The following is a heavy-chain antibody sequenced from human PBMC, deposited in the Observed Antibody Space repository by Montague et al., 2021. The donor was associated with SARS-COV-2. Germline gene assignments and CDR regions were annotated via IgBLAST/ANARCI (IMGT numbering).Heavy chain of an antibody. J-gene: IGHJ6*02. CDR3: AHQTRFSSGMDV. V-gene: IGHV2-5*01. CDR1: GFSLTTTGVG. Sequence: PALVIPTQTLTLTCTFSGFSLTTTGVGVNWIRQPPGKALEWLALIFWYDDKRYSPSLKSRLTITKDTSKNHVVLTMANMDPADTATYYCAHQTRFSSGMDVWGQGTTVTVSS. CDR2: IFWYDDK. D-gene: IGHD3-3*01.